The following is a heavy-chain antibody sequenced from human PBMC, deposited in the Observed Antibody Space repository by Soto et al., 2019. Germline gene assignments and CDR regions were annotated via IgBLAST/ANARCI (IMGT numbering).Heavy chain of an antibody. V-gene: IGHV4-30-4*01. CDR1: GGSISSGGYY. CDR2: IYYSGST. CDR3: ARGFLHMGYSSSAGCWFDP. D-gene: IGHD6-13*01. J-gene: IGHJ5*02. Sequence: PSETLSLTCTVSGGSISSGGYYLSWIRQPPGKGLEWIGYIYYSGSTYYNPSLKSRVTISVDTSKNQFSLKLSSVTAAGTAVYYCARGFLHMGYSSSAGCWFDPWGQGTLVTVSS.